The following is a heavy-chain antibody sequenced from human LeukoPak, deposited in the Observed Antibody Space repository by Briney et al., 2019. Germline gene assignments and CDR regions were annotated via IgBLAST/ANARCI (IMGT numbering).Heavy chain of an antibody. J-gene: IGHJ5*02. CDR2: INTSTGGR. D-gene: IGHD4-17*01. V-gene: IGHV1-2*06. Sequence: EASVKVSCKASGYTFIGYYMHWVRQAHGQGMEWMGRINTSTGGRNSAQKFQGSVTMTRDTSIITAYMELSRLTSDDTAIYYCARGQPYGDYNYFDPWGQGTLVTVSS. CDR3: ARGQPYGDYNYFDP. CDR1: GYTFIGYY.